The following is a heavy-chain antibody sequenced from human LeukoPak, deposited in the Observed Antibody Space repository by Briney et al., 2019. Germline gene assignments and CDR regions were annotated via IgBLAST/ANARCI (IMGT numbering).Heavy chain of an antibody. D-gene: IGHD3-22*01. CDR1: GYTFTSYY. J-gene: IGHJ3*02. CDR3: ASRGDYYDSSGRTPMNAFDI. Sequence: GASVKVSCKASGYTFTSYYMHWVRQTPGQGLEWMGIINPSGGSTSYAQKFQGRVTMTRDTSTSTVYMELSSLRSEDTAVYYCASRGDYYDSSGRTPMNAFDIWGQGTMVTVSS. V-gene: IGHV1-46*01. CDR2: INPSGGST.